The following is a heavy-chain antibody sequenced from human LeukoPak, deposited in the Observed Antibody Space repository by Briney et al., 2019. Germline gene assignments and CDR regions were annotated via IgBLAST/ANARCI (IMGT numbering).Heavy chain of an antibody. V-gene: IGHV3-53*01. CDR2: IYSGGST. CDR1: GFTVSSNY. Sequence: GGSLRLSCAASGFTVSSNYMSWVRQAPGKGLEWVSVIYSGGSTYCADSMKGRFTISRDNSKNTLYLQMNSLRAEDTAVYYCARDRADPRLDYYYGMDVWGQGTTVTVSS. D-gene: IGHD6-19*01. CDR3: ARDRADPRLDYYYGMDV. J-gene: IGHJ6*02.